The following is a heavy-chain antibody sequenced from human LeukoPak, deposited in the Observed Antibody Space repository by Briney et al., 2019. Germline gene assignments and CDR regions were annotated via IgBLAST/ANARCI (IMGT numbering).Heavy chain of an antibody. Sequence: ASVKVSCKASGYTFTGYYMHWVRQAPGQGLEWMGWINPNSGGTNYAQKFQGRVTMTRDTSISTAYMELSRLRSDDTAVYYCARELAVAGTYPYYYYGTDVWGQGTTVTVSS. CDR2: INPNSGGT. J-gene: IGHJ6*02. CDR3: ARELAVAGTYPYYYYGTDV. V-gene: IGHV1-2*02. D-gene: IGHD6-19*01. CDR1: GYTFTGYY.